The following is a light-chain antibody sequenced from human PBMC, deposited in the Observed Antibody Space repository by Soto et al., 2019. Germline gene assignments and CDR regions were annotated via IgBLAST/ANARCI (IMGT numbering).Light chain of an antibody. Sequence: QSALTQPPSASASPGQSVTISCTGTSSDVGGYDYVSWYQQHPGKAPKLMIYEVTKRPSGVPDRFSGSKSGNTASLTVSGLQADDEADYYCSSYADNNNPYVFGTGTKVTVL. CDR3: SSYADNNNPYV. J-gene: IGLJ1*01. V-gene: IGLV2-8*01. CDR1: SSDVGGYDY. CDR2: EVT.